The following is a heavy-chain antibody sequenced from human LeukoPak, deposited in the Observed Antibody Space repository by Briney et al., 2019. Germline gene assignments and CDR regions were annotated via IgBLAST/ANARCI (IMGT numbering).Heavy chain of an antibody. CDR1: GESFSGHF. Sequence: PSETLSLTCAVYGESFSGHFWSWIRQAPEKGLEWIGEISDNGRTRTNLSLESRVTVSIDTSKNQFSLRLTSVTAADRAVYYCARCVKAKVVQSRCYYDSWGQGTLVTVSS. D-gene: IGHD2-15*01. CDR2: ISDNGRT. CDR3: ARCVKAKVVQSRCYYDS. J-gene: IGHJ4*02. V-gene: IGHV4-34*01.